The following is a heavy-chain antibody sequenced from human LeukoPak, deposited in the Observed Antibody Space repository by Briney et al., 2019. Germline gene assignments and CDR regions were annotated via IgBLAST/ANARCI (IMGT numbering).Heavy chain of an antibody. CDR1: GGSISSSNW. D-gene: IGHD6-13*01. V-gene: IGHV4-4*02. J-gene: IGHJ4*02. CDR3: ARNLIPEQLVLNF. CDR2: IYHSGST. Sequence: SGTLSLTCAVSGGSISSSNWWSWVRQPPGKGLEWIGEIYHSGSTNYNPSLKSRVTISVDKSKNQFSLNLKSVTPEDTAVYYCARNLIPEQLVLNFWGQGTLVTVSS.